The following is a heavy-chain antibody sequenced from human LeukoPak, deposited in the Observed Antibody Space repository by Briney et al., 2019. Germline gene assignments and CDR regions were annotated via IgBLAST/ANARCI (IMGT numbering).Heavy chain of an antibody. CDR3: AKRDEWGELLVPTPEYAFDI. J-gene: IGHJ3*02. Sequence: GGSLRLSCAASGFTFSSYAMHWVRQAPGKGLEWVAVISYDGSNKYYADSVKGRFTISRDNSKNTLYLQMNSLRAEDTAVYYCAKRDEWGELLVPTPEYAFDIWGQGTMVTVSS. D-gene: IGHD1-26*01. CDR1: GFTFSSYA. CDR2: ISYDGSNK. V-gene: IGHV3-30*18.